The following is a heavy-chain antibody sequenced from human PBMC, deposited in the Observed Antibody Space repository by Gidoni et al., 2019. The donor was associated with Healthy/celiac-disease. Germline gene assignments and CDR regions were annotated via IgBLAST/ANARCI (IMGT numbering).Heavy chain of an antibody. CDR2: SSGSGGST. CDR3: ANPIDRRYYYYGMDV. J-gene: IGHJ6*02. CDR1: GFTFSRYA. Sequence: TASGFTFSRYAMSWVRRAPGKGLEWVSASSGSGGSTYYADSVKGRFTISRDNSKNTLYLQMNSLRAEDTAVYYCANPIDRRYYYYGMDVWGQGTTVSVSS. V-gene: IGHV3-23*01.